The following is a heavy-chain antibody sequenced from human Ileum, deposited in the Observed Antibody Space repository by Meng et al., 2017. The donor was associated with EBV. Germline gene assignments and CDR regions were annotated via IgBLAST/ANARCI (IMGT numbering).Heavy chain of an antibody. V-gene: IGHV1-2*06. D-gene: IGHD3-10*01. CDR2: INPNTGGT. J-gene: IGHJ4*02. CDR3: ARGKSGSYSLDY. Sequence: QGQRVQSGAEVEKPVASVKVSCKASGYTFTGYYMHWVRQAPGQGLEWMGRINPNTGGTNYAQNFQGRVTMTRDTSITTAYMELSRLRSADTAMYYCARGKSGSYSLDYWGQGTLVTVSS. CDR1: GYTFTGYY.